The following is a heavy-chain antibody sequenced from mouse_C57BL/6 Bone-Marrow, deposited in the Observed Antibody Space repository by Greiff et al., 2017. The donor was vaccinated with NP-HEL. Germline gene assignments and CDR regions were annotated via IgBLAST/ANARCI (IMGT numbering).Heavy chain of an antibody. J-gene: IGHJ3*01. V-gene: IGHV5-9-1*02. CDR3: TRGRIYDGFAY. D-gene: IGHD2-3*01. CDR2: ISSGGDYI. CDR1: GFTFSSYA. Sequence: EVQRVESGEGLVKPGGSLKLSCAASGFTFSSYAMSWVRQTPEKRLEWVAYISSGGDYIYYADTVKGRFTISRDNARNTLYLQMSSLKSEDTAMYYCTRGRIYDGFAYWGQGTLVTVSA.